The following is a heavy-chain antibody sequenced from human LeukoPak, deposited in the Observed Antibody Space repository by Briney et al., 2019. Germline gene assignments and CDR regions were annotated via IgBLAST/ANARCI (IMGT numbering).Heavy chain of an antibody. CDR3: AKQYSSSWSTIDY. CDR1: GFTFDDYA. J-gene: IGHJ4*02. CDR2: ISWNSGSI. D-gene: IGHD6-13*01. Sequence: GRSLRLSCAASGFTFDDYAMRWVRQAPGKGLEWVSGISWNSGSIGYADSVKGRFTISRDNAKNSLYLQMNSLRAEDTALYYCAKQYSSSWSTIDYWGQGTLVTVSS. V-gene: IGHV3-9*01.